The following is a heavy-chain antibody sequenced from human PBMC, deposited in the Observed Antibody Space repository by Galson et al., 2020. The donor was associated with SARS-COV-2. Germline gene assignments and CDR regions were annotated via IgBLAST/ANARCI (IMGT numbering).Heavy chain of an antibody. V-gene: IGHV2-26*01. D-gene: IGHD6-6*01. Sequence: KMSGPTLVKPTETLTLTCTVSGFSLSNARMGVSWIRQPPGKALEWLAHIFSNDEKSYSTSLKSRLTISKDTSKSQVVLTMTNMDPVDTATYYCARIQQLVFYIARYWYFDLWGRGTLVTVSS. CDR3: ARIQQLVFYIARYWYFDL. CDR2: IFSNDEK. J-gene: IGHJ2*01. CDR1: GFSLSNARMG.